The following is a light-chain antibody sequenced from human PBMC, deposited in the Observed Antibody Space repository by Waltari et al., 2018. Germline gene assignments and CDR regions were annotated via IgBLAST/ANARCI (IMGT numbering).Light chain of an antibody. V-gene: IGKV1-5*03. CDR3: QHSNSYYT. J-gene: IGKJ2*01. CDR1: QSINKA. Sequence: IQMTQSPSTLSASVGDRVTITCRASQSINKALAWYQQKPGKAPKLLIYKASSLESGVLSRFSGSGSGTEFTLTISSLQTDDYGTYFCQHSNSYYTFGQGTKLEIK. CDR2: KAS.